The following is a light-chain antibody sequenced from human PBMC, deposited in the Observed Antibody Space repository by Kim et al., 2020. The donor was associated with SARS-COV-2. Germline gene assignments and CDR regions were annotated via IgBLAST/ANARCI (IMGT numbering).Light chain of an antibody. CDR1: SSNIGNNY. V-gene: IGLV1-51*01. J-gene: IGLJ2*01. CDR2: DNN. CDR3: GTWDSSLSAEV. Sequence: GPQVTSSCSGSSSNIGNNYVSWYQHLPGTAPKLLIYDNNKRPSGIPDRFSGSKSGTSATLGITGLQTGDEADYYCGTWDSSLSAEVFGGGTQLTVL.